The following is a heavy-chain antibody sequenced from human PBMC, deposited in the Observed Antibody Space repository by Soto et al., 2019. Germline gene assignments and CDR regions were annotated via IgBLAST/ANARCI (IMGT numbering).Heavy chain of an antibody. D-gene: IGHD1-26*01. CDR3: AKRSPSGTYYFDY. CDR2: IGTTTGDL. V-gene: IGHV3-23*01. Sequence: GGSLRLSCAASGFTFTSYAMTWVRQGPGKGLEWVSSIGTTTGDLLYADSVKGRFTISRDDSRNTLYLQMNSLRTGDTAIYYCAKRSPSGTYYFDYWGQGTLVTVSS. J-gene: IGHJ4*02. CDR1: GFTFTSYA.